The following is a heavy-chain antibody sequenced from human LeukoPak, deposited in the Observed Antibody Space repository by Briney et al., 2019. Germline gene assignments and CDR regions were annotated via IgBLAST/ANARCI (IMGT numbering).Heavy chain of an antibody. V-gene: IGHV4-59*01. D-gene: IGHD5-24*01. CDR1: GGSISSYY. J-gene: IGHJ6*03. Sequence: SETLSLTCTVSGGSISSYYWSWIRQPPGKGLEWIGYIYYSGSTNYNPSLKSRVTISVDTSKNQFSLKLSSVTAADTAVYYCASHPATDDYNYYYYYYMDVWGKGTTVTVSS. CDR2: IYYSGST. CDR3: ASHPATDDYNYYYYYYMDV.